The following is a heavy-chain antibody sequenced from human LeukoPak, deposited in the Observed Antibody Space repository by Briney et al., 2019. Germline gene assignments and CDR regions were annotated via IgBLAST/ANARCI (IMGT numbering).Heavy chain of an antibody. D-gene: IGHD3-22*01. J-gene: IGHJ3*02. CDR2: INPNSGGT. V-gene: IGHV1-2*02. Sequence: GASVKVSCKASGYTFTGYYMHWVRQAPGQGLEWVGWINPNSGGTNYAQNFQGRVTMTRDTSITTAYMELSRLRSDDTAVYYCARVLRGITMILVVDAFDIWGQGTGVTVSS. CDR1: GYTFTGYY. CDR3: ARVLRGITMILVVDAFDI.